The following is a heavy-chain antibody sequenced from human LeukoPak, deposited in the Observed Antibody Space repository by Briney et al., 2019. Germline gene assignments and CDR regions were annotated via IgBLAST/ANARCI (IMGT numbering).Heavy chain of an antibody. J-gene: IGHJ4*02. CDR1: GFTFSDYY. CDR2: ISVSGTTM. D-gene: IGHD4-17*01. CDR3: ARVGRLQYGDYVAFDY. V-gene: IGHV3-11*01. Sequence: GVSLRLSCATSGFTFSDYYMSWIRQAPGRGLEWVPYISVSGTTMYYADSVKGRFTLSRDNAKNSLYLQMNSLRAEDTAVYYCARVGRLQYGDYVAFDYWGQGALVTVSS.